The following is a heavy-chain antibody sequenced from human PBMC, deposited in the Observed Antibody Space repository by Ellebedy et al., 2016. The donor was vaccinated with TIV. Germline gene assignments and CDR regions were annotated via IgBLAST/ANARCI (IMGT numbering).Heavy chain of an antibody. V-gene: IGHV1-46*04. CDR1: GYTFTSYD. J-gene: IGHJ6*02. CDR2: INPSGGST. D-gene: IGHD6-19*01. Sequence: ASVKVSCKASGYTFTSYDINWVRQAPGQGLEWMGIINPSGGSTSYAQKLQGRVTMTRDTSTSTVYMELSSLRSEDTAVYYCARDLKSQWYYYYGMDVWGQGTTVTVSS. CDR3: ARDLKSQWYYYYGMDV.